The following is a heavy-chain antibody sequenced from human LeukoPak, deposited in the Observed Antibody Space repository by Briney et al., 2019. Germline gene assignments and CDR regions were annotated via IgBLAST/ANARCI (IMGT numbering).Heavy chain of an antibody. Sequence: SETLSLTCTVSGGSISSYYWSWIRQPPGKGLEWIGYIYYSGSTNYNPSLKSRVTISVDTSKNQFSLKLSSVTAADTAVYYCARESAYRSSTSCQKDYYYYGMDVWGQGTTVTVSS. CDR1: GGSISSYY. CDR3: ARESAYRSSTSCQKDYYYYGMDV. J-gene: IGHJ6*02. CDR2: IYYSGST. D-gene: IGHD2-2*01. V-gene: IGHV4-59*01.